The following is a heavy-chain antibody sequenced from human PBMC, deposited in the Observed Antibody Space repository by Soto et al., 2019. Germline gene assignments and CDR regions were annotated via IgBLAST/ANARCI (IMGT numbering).Heavy chain of an antibody. J-gene: IGHJ4*02. CDR3: ARGLFGMLRGVAYYFDY. CDR2: INHSGST. V-gene: IGHV4-34*01. CDR1: GGSFSGYY. Sequence: QVQLQQWGAGLLKPSDTLSLTCAVYGGSFSGYYWNWICQLPGKALEWTGEINHSGSTNYNPSLKSRVTISVATSKNQYSLKLSSVTASDTAVYNCARGLFGMLRGVAYYFDYWGQGTLVTVSS. D-gene: IGHD3-10*01.